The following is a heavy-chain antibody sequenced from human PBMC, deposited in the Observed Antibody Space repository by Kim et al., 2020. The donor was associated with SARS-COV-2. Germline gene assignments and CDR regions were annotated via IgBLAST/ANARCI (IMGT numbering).Heavy chain of an antibody. CDR2: ISGSGGST. CDR3: AKGLTHDSSVLHRGYYGMDV. D-gene: IGHD3-22*01. V-gene: IGHV3-23*01. CDR1: GFTFSSYA. J-gene: IGHJ6*02. Sequence: GGSLRLSCAASGFTFSSYAMSWVRQAPGKGLEWVSAISGSGGSTYYADSVKGRFTISRDNSKNTLYLQMNSLRAEDTAVYYCAKGLTHDSSVLHRGYYGMDVWGQGTTVTVSS.